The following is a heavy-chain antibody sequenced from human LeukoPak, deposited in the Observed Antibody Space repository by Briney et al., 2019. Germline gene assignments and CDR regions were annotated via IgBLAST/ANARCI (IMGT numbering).Heavy chain of an antibody. D-gene: IGHD1-1*01. CDR3: AKVEPTKGWFDP. V-gene: IGHV6-1*01. Sequence: SQTLSLTCAISGDSFSSGTTTWTWLRQSPSRGLGWLGRTYYRSKWHNDYAVSVKSLITISPDTSKNQLSLQLNSVIPEDTAVYFCAKVEPTKGWFDPWGQGTLVIVSS. J-gene: IGHJ5*02. CDR1: GDSFSSGTTT. CDR2: TYYRSKWHN.